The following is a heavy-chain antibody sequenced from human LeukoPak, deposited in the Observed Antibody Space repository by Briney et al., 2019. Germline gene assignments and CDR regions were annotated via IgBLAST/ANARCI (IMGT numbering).Heavy chain of an antibody. D-gene: IGHD4-17*01. CDR1: GYSFTSYW. J-gene: IGHJ4*02. Sequence: GGSLKISCQGSGYSFTSYWIGGVRQMPRKGLDWVGIIYPGDSDTRYSPSFQDQVTITADKTISTAYLQWSSLKASDTAMYYCAINGASLYDYWGQGTLVTVSS. V-gene: IGHV5-51*01. CDR2: IYPGDSDT. CDR3: AINGASLYDY.